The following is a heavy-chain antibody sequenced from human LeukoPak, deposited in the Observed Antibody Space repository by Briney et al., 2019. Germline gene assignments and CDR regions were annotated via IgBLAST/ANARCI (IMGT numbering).Heavy chain of an antibody. CDR3: ARDRGYSYGHPFDY. D-gene: IGHD5-18*01. J-gene: IGHJ4*02. Sequence: PGGSLRLSCAASGFTFGSYGMHWVRQAPGKGLEWVALIWHDGSNKYYADSVKGRFTISRDNSKNTLYLQMNSLRAEDTAVYYCARDRGYSYGHPFDYWGQGTLVTVSS. CDR2: IWHDGSNK. CDR1: GFTFGSYG. V-gene: IGHV3-33*01.